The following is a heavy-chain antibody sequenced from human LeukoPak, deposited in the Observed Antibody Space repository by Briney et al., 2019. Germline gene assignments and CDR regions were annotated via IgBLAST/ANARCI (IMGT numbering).Heavy chain of an antibody. CDR1: GFTVSSNY. CDR2: IYSGGST. CDR3: ARDGSTTVDALDI. J-gene: IGHJ3*02. V-gene: IGHV3-53*01. D-gene: IGHD4-17*01. Sequence: GGSLRLSCAASGFTVSSNYMSWVRQAPGKGLEWVSVIYSGGSTYYADSVKGRFTISRDNSKNTLYLQMNSLRAEDTAVYYCARDGSTTVDALDIWGQGTMVTVSS.